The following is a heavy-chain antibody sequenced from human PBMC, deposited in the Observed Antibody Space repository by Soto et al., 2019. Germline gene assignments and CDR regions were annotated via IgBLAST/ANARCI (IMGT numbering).Heavy chain of an antibody. Sequence: GGSLRLSCAASGFTFSSYAMSWVRQAPGKGLEWVSAISGSGGSTYYADSVKGRFTISRDNSKNTLYLQMNSLRAEDTAVYYCAKDGGEYYYDSSGYDDYWGQGTLVTVSS. CDR3: AKDGGEYYYDSSGYDDY. CDR2: ISGSGGST. CDR1: GFTFSSYA. D-gene: IGHD3-22*01. V-gene: IGHV3-23*01. J-gene: IGHJ4*02.